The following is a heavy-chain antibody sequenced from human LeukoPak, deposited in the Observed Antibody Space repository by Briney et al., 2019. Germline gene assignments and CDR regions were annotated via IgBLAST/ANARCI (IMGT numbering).Heavy chain of an antibody. CDR1: GYSFTSYW. Sequence: GGSLQISCKGSGYSFTSYWIVWGRRMPGKGLEYMGIIDPGDSDTTYSPSFQGQVTISADKSISTAYLQWSSLKASDTAMYYCARSSSGYYSYWGQGTLVTVSS. V-gene: IGHV5-51*03. CDR2: IDPGDSDT. D-gene: IGHD3-22*01. J-gene: IGHJ4*02. CDR3: ARSSSGYYSY.